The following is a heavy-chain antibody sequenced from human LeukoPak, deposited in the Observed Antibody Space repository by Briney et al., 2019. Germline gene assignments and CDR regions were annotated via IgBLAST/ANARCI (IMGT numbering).Heavy chain of an antibody. V-gene: IGHV3-74*01. CDR2: INSDGSIT. Sequence: PGGSLRLSCAASGFTFTTYWMHWVRQAPGKGLVWVSHINSDGSITSYAGSVKGRFTTSRDNAKNTLYLQMNSLRAEDTAVYYCARDAVDTANAVWGQGTTVTVSS. CDR1: GFTFTTYW. CDR3: ARDAVDTANAV. D-gene: IGHD5-18*01. J-gene: IGHJ6*02.